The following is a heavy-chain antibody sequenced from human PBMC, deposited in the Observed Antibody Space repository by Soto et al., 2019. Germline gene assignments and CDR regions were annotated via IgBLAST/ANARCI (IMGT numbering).Heavy chain of an antibody. CDR3: AKDLLSWVDSSSSH. V-gene: IGHV3-23*01. J-gene: IGHJ4*02. D-gene: IGHD6-6*01. CDR1: GFTFSSYA. CDR2: ISGSGGST. Sequence: EVQLLESGGGLVQPGGSLRLSCAASGFTFSSYAMSWVRQAPGKGLEWVSAISGSGGSTYYADSVKGRFTISRDNSKNTLYLQMNSLRAKDTAVYYCAKDLLSWVDSSSSHWGQGTLVTVSS.